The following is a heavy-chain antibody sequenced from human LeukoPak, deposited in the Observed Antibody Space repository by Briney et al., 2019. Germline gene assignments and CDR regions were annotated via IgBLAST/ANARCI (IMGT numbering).Heavy chain of an antibody. V-gene: IGHV3-30*18. CDR2: ISYDGSNK. CDR1: GFTFSSYG. J-gene: IGHJ4*02. D-gene: IGHD3-16*01. CDR3: AKDPSARRFHYFDY. Sequence: GGSLRLSCAASGFTFSSYGMHWVRQAPGKGLEWVAVISYDGSNKYYADSVKGRFTISRDNSENTLYLQMNSLRAEDTAVYYCAKDPSARRFHYFDYWGQGTLVTVSS.